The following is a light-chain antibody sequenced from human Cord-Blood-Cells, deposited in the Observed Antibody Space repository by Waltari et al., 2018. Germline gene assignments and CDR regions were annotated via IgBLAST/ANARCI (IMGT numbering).Light chain of an antibody. CDR1: QSVSSN. CDR3: QQYNNRPYS. Sequence: EIAFTQSPPTLSVSPGERANFPCRASQSVSSNLAWYQQKPGKAPKLLIYGASSLETGIPARFSGSGSGTDFTLTISSLQPEDFATYYCQQYNNRPYSFGQGTKLEIK. V-gene: IGKV3D-15*01. CDR2: GAS. J-gene: IGKJ2*03.